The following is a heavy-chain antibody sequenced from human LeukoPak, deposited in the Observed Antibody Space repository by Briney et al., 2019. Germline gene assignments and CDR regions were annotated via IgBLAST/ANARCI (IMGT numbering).Heavy chain of an antibody. CDR1: GFTFSSYS. D-gene: IGHD3-3*01. CDR3: VRERLYDFWSGFYPIDY. CDR2: ISSSSSYI. V-gene: IGHV3-21*01. Sequence: GGSLRLSCAASGFTFSSYSMNWVRQAPGKGLEWVSSISSSSSYIYYADSVKGRFTISRDNAKNSLYLQMNSLRAEDTAVYYCVRERLYDFWSGFYPIDYWGQGTLVTVSS. J-gene: IGHJ4*02.